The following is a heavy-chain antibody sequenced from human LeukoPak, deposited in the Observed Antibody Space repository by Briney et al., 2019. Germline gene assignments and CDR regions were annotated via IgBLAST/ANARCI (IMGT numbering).Heavy chain of an antibody. J-gene: IGHJ4*02. Sequence: GALVKVSCKASGYTFTSYGISWVRQAPGQGLEWMGWISAYNGNTNYAQKLQGRVTMTTDTSTSTAYMELRSLRSDDTAVYYCARSVVVAATEPSYYFDYWGQGTLVTVSS. CDR1: GYTFTSYG. V-gene: IGHV1-18*01. D-gene: IGHD2-15*01. CDR2: ISAYNGNT. CDR3: ARSVVVAATEPSYYFDY.